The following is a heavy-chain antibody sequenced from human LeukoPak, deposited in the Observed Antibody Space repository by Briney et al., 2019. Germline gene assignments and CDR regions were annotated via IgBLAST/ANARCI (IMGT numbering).Heavy chain of an antibody. Sequence: GGSLRLSCAASGFTFSDYYMTWIRQAPGKGLEWVSSISRSGDTMYYADSVRGRFTMSRDNAKNSLYLQMNSLRAEDTALYYCAIQMTMIVVVPYFDYWGQGSLVTVSS. CDR2: ISRSGDTM. CDR3: AIQMTMIVVVPYFDY. CDR1: GFTFSDYY. J-gene: IGHJ4*02. V-gene: IGHV3-11*04. D-gene: IGHD3-22*01.